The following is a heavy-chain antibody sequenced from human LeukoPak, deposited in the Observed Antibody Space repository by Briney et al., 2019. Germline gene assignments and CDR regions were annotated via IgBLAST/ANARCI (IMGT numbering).Heavy chain of an antibody. D-gene: IGHD6-19*01. CDR1: GFTFSSYS. J-gene: IGHJ4*02. Sequence: GGSLRLSCAASGFTFSSYSMNWVRHAPGKGLEWVSSISSSSSYIYYADSVKGRFTISRDNAKNSLYLQMNSLRAEDTAVYYCASDSSGWYNGFDYWGQGTLVTVSS. V-gene: IGHV3-21*01. CDR2: ISSSSSYI. CDR3: ASDSSGWYNGFDY.